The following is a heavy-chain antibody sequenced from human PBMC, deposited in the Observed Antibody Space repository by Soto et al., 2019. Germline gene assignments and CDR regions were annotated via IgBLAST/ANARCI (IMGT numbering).Heavy chain of an antibody. CDR3: ARDQVDTIFGVVITGPFDY. CDR2: IYYSGST. CDR1: GGSISSGGYY. V-gene: IGHV4-31*03. D-gene: IGHD3-3*01. J-gene: IGHJ4*02. Sequence: ASETLSLTCTVSGGSISSGGYYWSWIRQHPGKGLEWIGYIYYSGSTYYNPSLKSRVTISVDTSKNQFSLKLSSVTAADTAVYYCARDQVDTIFGVVITGPFDYWGQGTLVTVSS.